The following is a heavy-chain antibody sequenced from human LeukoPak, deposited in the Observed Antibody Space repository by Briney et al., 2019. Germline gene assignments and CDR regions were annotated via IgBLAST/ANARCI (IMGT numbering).Heavy chain of an antibody. CDR3: ARDRGNYDSSDPLDY. V-gene: IGHV1-18*01. CDR2: ISAYNGNT. D-gene: IGHD3-22*01. Sequence: ASVKVSCKTSGYTFTTYGIGWVRQAPGQGLEWMGWISAYNGNTNYAQKLQGRVTMTTDASTSTAYMELRSLRSDDTAVYYCARDRGNYDSSDPLDYWGQGTLVTVSS. J-gene: IGHJ4*02. CDR1: GYTFTTYG.